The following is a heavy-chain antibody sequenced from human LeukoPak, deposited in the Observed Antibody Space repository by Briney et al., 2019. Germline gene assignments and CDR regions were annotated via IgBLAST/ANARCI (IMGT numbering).Heavy chain of an antibody. Sequence: PSQTLSLTCAVSGGSISSGGYSWSWIRQPPGKGLEWIGYIYHSGGTYYNPSLKSRVTISVDRSKNQFSLKLSSVTAADTAVYYCARDRVGRGDNWFDPWGQGTLVTVSS. CDR1: GGSISSGGYS. CDR2: IYHSGGT. CDR3: ARDRVGRGDNWFDP. V-gene: IGHV4-30-2*01. D-gene: IGHD3-16*01. J-gene: IGHJ5*02.